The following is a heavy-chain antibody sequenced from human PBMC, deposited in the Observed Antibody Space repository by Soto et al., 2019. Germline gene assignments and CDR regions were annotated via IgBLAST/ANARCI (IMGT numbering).Heavy chain of an antibody. CDR3: VKDRYVDY. Sequence: PGGSLRLSCSVPGFTIITYAMHWVRQAPGKGLEYVASSSSNGDSTYYADSVKGRFTISRDNSKNTLYLQMSSLRVEDTALYYCVKDRYVDYWGQGILVTVSS. V-gene: IGHV3-64D*06. CDR1: GFTIITYA. D-gene: IGHD2-2*01. CDR2: SSSNGDST. J-gene: IGHJ4*02.